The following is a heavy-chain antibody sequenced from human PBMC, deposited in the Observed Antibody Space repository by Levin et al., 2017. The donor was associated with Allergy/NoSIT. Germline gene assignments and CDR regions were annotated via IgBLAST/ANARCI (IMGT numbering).Heavy chain of an antibody. Sequence: GESLKISCAASGFTFSDYYMTWIRQAPGKGLEWVSYISSNSGRYINYADAMKGRFTISRDNAKNSLYLQMNSLSAEDTAVYYCAGIYDSASFGLDVWGQGTTVTVSS. CDR3: AGIYDSASFGLDV. CDR1: GFTFSDYY. CDR2: ISSNSGRYI. V-gene: IGHV3-11*03. J-gene: IGHJ6*02. D-gene: IGHD3-10*01.